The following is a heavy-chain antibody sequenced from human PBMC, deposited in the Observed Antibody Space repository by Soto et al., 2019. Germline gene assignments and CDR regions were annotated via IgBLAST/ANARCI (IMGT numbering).Heavy chain of an antibody. V-gene: IGHV4-34*01. J-gene: IGHJ5*02. Sequence: ASETLSLTCAVYGVSFSGYYWSWIRQPPGKGLEWIGEINHSGSTNYNPSLKSRVTISVDTSKNQFSLKLSSVTAADTAVYYCARGDQNYDFWSGYYHNWFDPWGQGTLVTVSS. CDR1: GVSFSGYY. CDR2: INHSGST. CDR3: ARGDQNYDFWSGYYHNWFDP. D-gene: IGHD3-3*01.